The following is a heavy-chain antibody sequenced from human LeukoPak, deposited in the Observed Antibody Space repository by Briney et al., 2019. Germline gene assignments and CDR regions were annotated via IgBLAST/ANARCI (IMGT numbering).Heavy chain of an antibody. CDR3: AREDSSGPTFDY. D-gene: IGHD3-22*01. CDR2: INPSGSST. Sequence: GASVKVSCKASGYTFTSYYMHWVRQAPGQGLEGMGIINPSGSSTSYAQNFQGRVTMTRDMSTSTVYMELSSLRSEDTAVYYCAREDSSGPTFDYWGQGTLVTVSS. CDR1: GYTFTSYY. J-gene: IGHJ4*02. V-gene: IGHV1-46*01.